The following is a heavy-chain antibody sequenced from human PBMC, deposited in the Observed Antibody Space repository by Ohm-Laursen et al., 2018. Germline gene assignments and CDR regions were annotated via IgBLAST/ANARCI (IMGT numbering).Heavy chain of an antibody. CDR3: ATGKLRLDY. V-gene: IGHV3-23*01. Sequence: SLRLSCAASGFTFSSYGMHWVRQAPGKGLEWVSAISGSGGSTYYRDSVKGRFTISRDNSKNSLYLQTNTLRVEDTAVYYCATGKLRLDYWGQGTLVTVSS. D-gene: IGHD1-14*01. CDR2: ISGSGGST. J-gene: IGHJ4*02. CDR1: GFTFSSYG.